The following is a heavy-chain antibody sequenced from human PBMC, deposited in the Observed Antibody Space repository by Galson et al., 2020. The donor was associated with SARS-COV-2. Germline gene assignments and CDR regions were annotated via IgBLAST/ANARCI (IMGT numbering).Heavy chain of an antibody. CDR3: TIGYCSSTTCYPRFDP. CDR1: GFTFSGSS. D-gene: IGHD2-2*01. Sequence: GESLKISCAASGFTFSGSSIHWVRQASGNGLEWVGRIKIKANNYATAYAASVKGRFTLSRDDSKNTAYLQMNSLRSEDTAVYYCTIGYCSSTTCYPRFDPWGQGTLVTVSS. V-gene: IGHV3-73*01. J-gene: IGHJ5*02. CDR2: IKIKANNYAT.